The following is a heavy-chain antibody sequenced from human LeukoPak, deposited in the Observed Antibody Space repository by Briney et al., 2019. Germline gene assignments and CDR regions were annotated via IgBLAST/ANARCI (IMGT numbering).Heavy chain of an antibody. V-gene: IGHV5-51*01. Sequence: GESLMISCKGSAYSFTSCWIGWLRQMPGKRLEGMGIIYPGDSDTRYSPSFQGQVTISADKSISTAYLQWSSVKASDTAMYYCARRVGYGDFVYWGQGTLVPVSS. CDR2: IYPGDSDT. D-gene: IGHD5-12*01. CDR1: AYSFTSCW. J-gene: IGHJ4*02. CDR3: ARRVGYGDFVY.